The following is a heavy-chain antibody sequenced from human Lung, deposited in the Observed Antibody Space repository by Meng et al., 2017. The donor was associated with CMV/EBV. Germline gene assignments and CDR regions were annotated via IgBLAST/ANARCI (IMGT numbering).Heavy chain of an antibody. CDR1: GYTFTSYG. CDR2: ISPYDGNT. V-gene: IGHV1-18*01. Sequence: ASVXVSXKASGYTFTSYGIIWVRQAPGQGLEWMGWISPYDGNTNYAQTLQDRVTMTTDTPTSTAYMELRSLRSDDTAVYFFARERGYCGTTSCSYYFDYWXQGTLVTVSS. CDR3: ARERGYCGTTSCSYYFDY. D-gene: IGHD2-2*01. J-gene: IGHJ4*02.